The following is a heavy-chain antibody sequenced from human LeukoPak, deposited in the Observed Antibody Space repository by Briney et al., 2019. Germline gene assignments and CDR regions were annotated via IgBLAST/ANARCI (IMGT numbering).Heavy chain of an antibody. CDR3: ARGEDGYNYATY. Sequence: GESLQISCKGSGYSFTSYWIGWVRQMPGKSLEGMGTIYPGDSNTRYNPSFQGQVTISADKSISNAYLQWSSLKASATAMYYCARGEDGYNYATYWGQGTLVTVSS. D-gene: IGHD5-24*01. J-gene: IGHJ4*02. V-gene: IGHV5-51*01. CDR1: GYSFTSYW. CDR2: IYPGDSNT.